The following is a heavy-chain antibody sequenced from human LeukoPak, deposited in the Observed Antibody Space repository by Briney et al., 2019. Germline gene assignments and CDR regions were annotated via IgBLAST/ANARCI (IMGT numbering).Heavy chain of an antibody. CDR3: ARGVDTAMVTSYLDY. CDR1: GYTFTSYY. V-gene: IGHV1-46*01. D-gene: IGHD5-18*01. Sequence: ASVKVSCKASGYTFTSYYMHWVRQAPGQGLEWMGIINPIGGSTSYAQKFQGRVTMTRDMSTSTVYMELSSLRSEDTAVYYCARGVDTAMVTSYLDYWGQGTLVTVSS. J-gene: IGHJ4*02. CDR2: INPIGGST.